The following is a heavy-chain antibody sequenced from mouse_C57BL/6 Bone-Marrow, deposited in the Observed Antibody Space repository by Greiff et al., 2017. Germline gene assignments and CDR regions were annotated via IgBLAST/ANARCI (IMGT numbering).Heavy chain of an antibody. D-gene: IGHD3-1*01. Sequence: VQLQQSRAELARPGASVKMSCKASGYTFTSYTMHWVNQRPGQGLEWIGYINPSSGYTKYNQKFKDKATLTADKSSSTAYMQLSSLTSEDSAVYYCAVGYFDYWGQGTTLTVSS. CDR1: GYTFTSYT. J-gene: IGHJ2*01. V-gene: IGHV1-4*01. CDR3: AVGYFDY. CDR2: INPSSGYT.